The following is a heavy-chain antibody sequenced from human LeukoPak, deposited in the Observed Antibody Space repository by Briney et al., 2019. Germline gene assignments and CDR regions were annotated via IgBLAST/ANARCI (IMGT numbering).Heavy chain of an antibody. D-gene: IGHD2-2*01. J-gene: IGHJ6*03. Sequence: PSETLSLTCTVSGGSISGGGYYWSWIRQPPGKGLEWIGYIYHSGSTYYNPSLKSRVTISVDTSKNQFSLKLSSVTAADTAVYYCARGGCSSTSCTYYYYYYMDVWGKGTTVTVSS. CDR3: ARGGCSSTSCTYYYYYYMDV. CDR1: GGSISGGGYY. CDR2: IYHSGST. V-gene: IGHV4-30-2*05.